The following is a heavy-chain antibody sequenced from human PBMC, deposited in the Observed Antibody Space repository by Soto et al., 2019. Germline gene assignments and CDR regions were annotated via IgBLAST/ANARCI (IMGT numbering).Heavy chain of an antibody. CDR3: ASRYGSAIDY. D-gene: IGHD1-26*01. CDR2: INHSGST. Sequence: SETLSLTCAVYGGSFSGYYWSWIRQPPGKGLEWIGEINHSGSTNYNPSLKSRVTISVDTSKNQFSLKLSSVTAADTAVYYCASRYGSAIDYWGQRTLVTVSS. CDR1: GGSFSGYY. V-gene: IGHV4-34*01. J-gene: IGHJ4*02.